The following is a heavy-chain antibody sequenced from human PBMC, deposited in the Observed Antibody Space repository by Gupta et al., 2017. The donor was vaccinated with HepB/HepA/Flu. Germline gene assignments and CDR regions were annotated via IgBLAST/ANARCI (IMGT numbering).Heavy chain of an antibody. CDR2: IYYSGST. D-gene: IGHD2-15*01. Sequence: QLQLQESGPGLVKPSETLSLTCTVSGGSISSSSYYWGWIRQPPGKGLEWIGSIYYSGSTYYNPSLKSRVTISVDTSKNQFSLKLSSVTAADTAVYYCAGILGLVGLRAFDYWGQGTLVTVSS. CDR1: GGSISSSSYY. CDR3: AGILGLVGLRAFDY. V-gene: IGHV4-39*01. J-gene: IGHJ4*02.